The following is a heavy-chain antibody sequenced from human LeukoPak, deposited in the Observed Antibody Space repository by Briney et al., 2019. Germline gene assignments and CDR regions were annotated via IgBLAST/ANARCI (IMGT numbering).Heavy chain of an antibody. CDR3: ARGGSAYSYGYSFDP. CDR1: GGSISSGDYY. V-gene: IGHV4-30-4*01. CDR2: IYYSGST. Sequence: PSETLSLTCTISGGSISSGDYYWSWIRQSPGKGLEWIGYIYYSGSTYYNPSLKSRVTISVDTSKNQFSLRLSSVTAADTAVYYCARGGSAYSYGYSFDPWGQGTLVTVSS. J-gene: IGHJ5*02. D-gene: IGHD5-18*01.